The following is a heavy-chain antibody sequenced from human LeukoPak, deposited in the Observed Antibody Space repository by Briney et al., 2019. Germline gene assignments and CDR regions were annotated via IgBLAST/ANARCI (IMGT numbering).Heavy chain of an antibody. D-gene: IGHD2-15*01. CDR2: INHSGST. CDR3: ARGLVVVAATTLLPDY. J-gene: IGHJ4*02. Sequence: SETLSLTCAVYGGSFSGYYWSWIRQPPGKGLEWIGEINHSGSTNYNPSLKSRVTISVDTSKNQFSLKLSSGTAADTAVYYCARGLVVVAATTLLPDYWGQGTLVTVSS. CDR1: GGSFSGYY. V-gene: IGHV4-34*01.